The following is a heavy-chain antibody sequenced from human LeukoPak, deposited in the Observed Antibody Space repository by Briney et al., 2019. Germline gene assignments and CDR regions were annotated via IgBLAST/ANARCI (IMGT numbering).Heavy chain of an antibody. Sequence: SETLSLTCAVSGGSISSSNWWSWVRQPPGKGLEWIGEIYHSGSTNYNPSLKSRVTISVDRSKNQFSLKLSSVTAADTAVYYCAREYCTNGVCYRWYFDLWGRGTLVTVSS. CDR2: IYHSGST. J-gene: IGHJ2*01. CDR1: GGSISSSNW. CDR3: AREYCTNGVCYRWYFDL. D-gene: IGHD2-8*01. V-gene: IGHV4-4*02.